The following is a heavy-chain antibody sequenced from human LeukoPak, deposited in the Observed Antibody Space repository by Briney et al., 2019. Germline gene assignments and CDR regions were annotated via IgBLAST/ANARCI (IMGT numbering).Heavy chain of an antibody. D-gene: IGHD1-1*01. V-gene: IGHV3-53*01. Sequence: GGSLRLSCAASGFTVSTNYMSWARQAPGKGLEWVSIIYSGGSTYYADSVKGRFTISRDNSKNTLYLQMNSLRAEDTAVYYCAGDNLEPTSYYYYGMDVWGQGTTVTVSS. CDR2: IYSGGST. J-gene: IGHJ6*02. CDR1: GFTVSTNY. CDR3: AGDNLEPTSYYYYGMDV.